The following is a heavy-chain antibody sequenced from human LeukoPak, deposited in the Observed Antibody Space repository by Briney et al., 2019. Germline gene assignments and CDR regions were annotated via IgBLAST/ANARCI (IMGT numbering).Heavy chain of an antibody. D-gene: IGHD3-3*01. CDR3: ASATIFGVVLYY. Sequence: GGSLRLSCAASGITFSSYPMHWVRQAPGKGLEWVGVISYDGSNKYYADSVKGRFTISRDNSKNTVYLQMNRLRAEDTAVYYCASATIFGVVLYYWGQGTLVTVSS. CDR1: GITFSSYP. V-gene: IGHV3-30*04. J-gene: IGHJ4*02. CDR2: ISYDGSNK.